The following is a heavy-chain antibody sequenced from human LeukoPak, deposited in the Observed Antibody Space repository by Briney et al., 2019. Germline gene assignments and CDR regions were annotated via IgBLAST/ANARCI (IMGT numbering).Heavy chain of an antibody. D-gene: IGHD3-10*01. Sequence: GESLRLSCTVSGFTFSSYWMTWVRQAPGKGLEWVANIRHDESEKYYVDSVKGRFTISRDNAKNSLYLQMNSLRAEDTAVYYCARDSGSAYFYSSGTAYYDAFDFWGQGTTVTVSS. CDR1: GFTFSSYW. CDR2: IRHDESEK. V-gene: IGHV3-7*01. CDR3: ARDSGSAYFYSSGTAYYDAFDF. J-gene: IGHJ3*01.